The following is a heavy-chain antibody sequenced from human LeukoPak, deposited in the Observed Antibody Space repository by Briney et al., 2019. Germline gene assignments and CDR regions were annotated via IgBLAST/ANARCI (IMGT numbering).Heavy chain of an antibody. CDR2: MRSKANNYAT. J-gene: IGHJ4*02. CDR3: AREAPFSSSWYRGTYYFDY. CDR1: GLIFSGSA. D-gene: IGHD6-13*01. V-gene: IGHV3-73*01. Sequence: GGSLKLSCAASGLIFSGSAMHWVRQAPGKGLEWVGRMRSKANNYATGYATSVIGRFTISRDNSKNTLYLQMNSLRAEDTAVYYCAREAPFSSSWYRGTYYFDYWGQGTLVTVSS.